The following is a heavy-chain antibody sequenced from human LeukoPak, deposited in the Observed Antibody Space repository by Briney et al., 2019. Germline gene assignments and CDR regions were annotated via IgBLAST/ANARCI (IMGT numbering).Heavy chain of an antibody. D-gene: IGHD2-2*01. Sequence: SETLSLTCAVYGGSFSGYYWSWIRQPPGKGLEWIGEINHSGSTNYNPSLKSRVTISVDTSKNQFSLKLSSVTAADTAVYYCARASYCSSTSRYQRGAFDIWGQGTMVTVSS. CDR1: GGSFSGYY. V-gene: IGHV4-34*01. CDR3: ARASYCSSTSRYQRGAFDI. CDR2: INHSGST. J-gene: IGHJ3*02.